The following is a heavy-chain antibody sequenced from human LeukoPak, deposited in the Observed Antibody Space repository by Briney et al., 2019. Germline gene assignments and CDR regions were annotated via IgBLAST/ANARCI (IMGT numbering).Heavy chain of an antibody. Sequence: GASVKVSCKASGYTFTGYYMHWVRQAPGQGLEWMGWINPNSGGTNYAQKFQGRVTMTRDTSISTAYMELSRLRSDDTAVYYCASLTYDILTGPHDYYYGMDVWGQGTTVTVSS. D-gene: IGHD3-9*01. CDR2: INPNSGGT. CDR3: ASLTYDILTGPHDYYYGMDV. V-gene: IGHV1-2*02. CDR1: GYTFTGYY. J-gene: IGHJ6*02.